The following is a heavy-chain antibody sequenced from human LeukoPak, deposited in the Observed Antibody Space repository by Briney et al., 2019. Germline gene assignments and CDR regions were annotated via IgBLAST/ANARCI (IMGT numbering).Heavy chain of an antibody. Sequence: SSETLSLTCAVYGGSFSGYYWSWIRQPAGKGLEWIGEINHSGSTNYNPSLKSRVTISVDTSKNQFSLKLSSVTAADTAVYYCARGPFYDFWSGYPGGYWGQGTLVTVSS. CDR1: GGSFSGYY. CDR2: INHSGST. CDR3: ARGPFYDFWSGYPGGY. V-gene: IGHV4-34*01. J-gene: IGHJ4*02. D-gene: IGHD3-3*01.